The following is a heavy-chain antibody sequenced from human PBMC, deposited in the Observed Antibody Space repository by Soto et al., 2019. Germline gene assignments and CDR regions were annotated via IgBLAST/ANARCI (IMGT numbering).Heavy chain of an antibody. CDR1: GYTFTGYY. Sequence: ASVKVSCKASGYTFTGYYMHWVRQAPGQGLEWMGWINPNSGGTNYAQKFQGWVTMTRDTSISTAYMELSRLRSDDTAVYYCARGENVGSSAGYYGMDVWGQGTTVTVSS. J-gene: IGHJ6*02. CDR3: ARGENVGSSAGYYGMDV. V-gene: IGHV1-2*04. D-gene: IGHD6-6*01. CDR2: INPNSGGT.